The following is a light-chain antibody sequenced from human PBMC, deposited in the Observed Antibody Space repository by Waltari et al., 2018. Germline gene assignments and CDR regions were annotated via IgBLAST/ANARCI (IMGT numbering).Light chain of an antibody. V-gene: IGLV2-23*02. J-gene: IGLJ3*02. Sequence: MTQSASRSGSPGPSITLTFNGTYSQIRTFSRFHCYQQHPGKAPKLIIYEVNNRPSGVSNRFSGSKSGNTASLTISGLQAEDEADYYCCSYAGTITPWVFGGGTKLTVL. CDR2: EVN. CDR1: YSQIRTFSR. CDR3: CSYAGTITPWV.